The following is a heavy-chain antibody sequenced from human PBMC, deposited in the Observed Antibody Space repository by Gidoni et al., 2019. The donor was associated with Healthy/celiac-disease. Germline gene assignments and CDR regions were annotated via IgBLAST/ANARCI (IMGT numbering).Heavy chain of an antibody. CDR1: GYTFTSYY. J-gene: IGHJ4*02. D-gene: IGHD3-10*01. Sequence: QVQLVQSGAEVKKPGASVKVSCKASGYTFTSYYINWVRQATGQGLEWMGWMNPNSGNTGYAQKFQGRVTMTRNTSISTAYMELSSLRSEDTAVYYCARGLRDVTMVQGVDYYFDYWGQGTLVTVSS. CDR3: ARGLRDVTMVQGVDYYFDY. CDR2: MNPNSGNT. V-gene: IGHV1-8*01.